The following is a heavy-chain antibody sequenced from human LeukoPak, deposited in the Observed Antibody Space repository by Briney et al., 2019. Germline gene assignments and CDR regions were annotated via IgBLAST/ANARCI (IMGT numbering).Heavy chain of an antibody. CDR2: ISNDGSST. V-gene: IGHV3-74*01. CDR3: GRGHNGMDV. CDR1: GFTLNGYW. Sequence: GGSLRLSCAASGFTLNGYWMHWVRQAPGKGLVWVSRISNDGSSTSYADSVKGRFTISRDNAKNTLYVQMNSLRAEDTAVYYCGRGHNGMDVWGQGTTVTVSS. J-gene: IGHJ6*02.